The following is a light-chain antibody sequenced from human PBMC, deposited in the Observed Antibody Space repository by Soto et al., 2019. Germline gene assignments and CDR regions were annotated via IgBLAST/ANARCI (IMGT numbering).Light chain of an antibody. CDR3: SSYTTSSTLYVV. V-gene: IGLV2-14*01. CDR1: SSDVGGYNY. Sequence: QSALPQPASVSGSPGQSSTISCTGTSSDVGGYNYVSWYQQHPGNAPKLLIYDVTNRPSGVSNRFSGSKAGATASLTISGRQAEDEADYYCSSYTTSSTLYVVFGGGTQLPVL. CDR2: DVT. J-gene: IGLJ2*01.